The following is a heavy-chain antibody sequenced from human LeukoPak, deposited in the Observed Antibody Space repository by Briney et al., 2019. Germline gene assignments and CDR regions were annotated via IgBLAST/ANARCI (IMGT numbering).Heavy chain of an antibody. D-gene: IGHD3-22*01. V-gene: IGHV4-61*08. Sequence: SETLSLTCTVSGGSISSGGYYWSWIRQPPGKGLEWIGYIYYSGSTNYNPSLKSRVTISVDTSKNQFSLKLSSVTAADTAVYYCAREKGYYYDSSGSNSAFDIWGQGTMVTVSS. J-gene: IGHJ3*02. CDR2: IYYSGST. CDR3: AREKGYYYDSSGSNSAFDI. CDR1: GGSISSGGYY.